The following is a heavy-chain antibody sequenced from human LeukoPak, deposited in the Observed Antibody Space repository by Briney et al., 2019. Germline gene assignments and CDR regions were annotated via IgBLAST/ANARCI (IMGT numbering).Heavy chain of an antibody. CDR2: ISGSGTNT. V-gene: IGHV3-23*01. D-gene: IGHD3-22*01. CDR3: ARDRHYYDSSGRRAKAYYFDY. J-gene: IGHJ4*02. CDR1: GFTFSSYG. Sequence: TGGSLRLSCAASGFTFSSYGMSWVRQAPGKGLEWVSVISGSGTNTYYADSVKGRFTIPRDNSKNTLYLQMNSLRAEDTAVYYCARDRHYYDSSGRRAKAYYFDYWGQGTLVTVSS.